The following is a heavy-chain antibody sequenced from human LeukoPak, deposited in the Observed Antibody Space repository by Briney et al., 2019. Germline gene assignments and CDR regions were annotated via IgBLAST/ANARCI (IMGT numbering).Heavy chain of an antibody. J-gene: IGHJ4*02. CDR3: ATCRRDGTIDY. CDR1: GFTFNSYW. V-gene: IGHV3-7*05. D-gene: IGHD5-24*01. Sequence: GGSLRLSCAVSGFTFNSYWMTWVRQAPGKGLEWVANINQDGSDTYYADSVKGRFTISGDNARNSLYLQMSSLRAEDTAVYYCATCRRDGTIDYWGQGTLVTVSS. CDR2: INQDGSDT.